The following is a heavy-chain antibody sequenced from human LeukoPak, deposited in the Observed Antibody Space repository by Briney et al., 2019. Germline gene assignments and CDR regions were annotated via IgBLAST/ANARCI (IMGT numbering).Heavy chain of an antibody. Sequence: SETLSLTCAVYGGSFSGYYWSWIRQPPGKGLEWIGEINHSGSTNYNPSLKSRVTISVDTSKNQFSLKLSSVTAADTAVYYCARDGRRYYYDSSGYPGIPYYFDYWGQGTLVTVSS. CDR3: ARDGRRYYYDSSGYPGIPYYFDY. CDR1: GGSFSGYY. D-gene: IGHD3-22*01. V-gene: IGHV4-34*01. J-gene: IGHJ4*02. CDR2: INHSGST.